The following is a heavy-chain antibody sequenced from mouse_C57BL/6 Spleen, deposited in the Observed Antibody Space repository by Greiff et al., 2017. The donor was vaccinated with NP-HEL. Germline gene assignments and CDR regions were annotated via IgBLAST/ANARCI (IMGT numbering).Heavy chain of an antibody. CDR3: ARDSNYEGLDY. CDR2: IYPSDSET. CDR1: GYTFTSYW. D-gene: IGHD2-5*01. J-gene: IGHJ2*01. Sequence: QVQLQQPGAELVRPGSSVKLSCKASGYTFTSYWMDWVKQRPGQGLEWIGNIYPSDSETHYNQKFKDKATLTVDKSSSTAYMQLSSLTSEDSAVYYCARDSNYEGLDYWGQGTTLTVSS. V-gene: IGHV1-61*01.